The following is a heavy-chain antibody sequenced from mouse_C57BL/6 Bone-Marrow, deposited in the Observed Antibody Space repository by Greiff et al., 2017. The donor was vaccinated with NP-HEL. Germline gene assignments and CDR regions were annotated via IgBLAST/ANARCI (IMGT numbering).Heavy chain of an antibody. CDR2: ISYDGSN. V-gene: IGHV3-6*01. CDR1: GYSITSGYY. CDR3: ARVDGYYAWFAY. Sequence: DVKLQESGPGLVKPSQSLSLTCSVTGYSITSGYYWNWIRQFPGNKLEWMGYISYDGSNNYNPSLKNRISITRDTSKNQFFLKLNSVTTEDTATYYCARVDGYYAWFAYWGQGTLVTVSA. D-gene: IGHD2-3*01. J-gene: IGHJ3*01.